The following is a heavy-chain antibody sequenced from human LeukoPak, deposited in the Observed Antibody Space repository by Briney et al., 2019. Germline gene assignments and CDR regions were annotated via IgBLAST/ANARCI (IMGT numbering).Heavy chain of an antibody. CDR2: QDGNNK. J-gene: IGHJ4*02. Sequence: GGSLRLSCAASGFTFSSYPFHWVRQAPGKGLEWVAVQDGNNKYYTDSVKGRFTISRDNSKNTLYLQMNSLRAEDTAVYYCARDDRGYSGYHFDHWGQGTLVTVSS. D-gene: IGHD5-12*01. V-gene: IGHV3-30*10. CDR1: GFTFSSYP. CDR3: ARDDRGYSGYHFDH.